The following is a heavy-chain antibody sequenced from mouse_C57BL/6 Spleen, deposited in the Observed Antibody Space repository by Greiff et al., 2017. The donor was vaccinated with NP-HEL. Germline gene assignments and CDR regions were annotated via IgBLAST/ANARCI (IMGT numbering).Heavy chain of an antibody. CDR1: GFTFSSYG. D-gene: IGHD1-1*01. CDR2: ISSGGSYT. V-gene: IGHV5-6*02. Sequence: EVMLVESGGDLVKPGGSLKLSCAASGFTFSSYGMSWVRQTPDKRLEWVATISSGGSYTYYPDSVKGRFTISRDNAKNTLYLQMSSLKSEDTAMYYCARRGYYYGSSYDYAMDYWGQGTSVTVSS. J-gene: IGHJ4*01. CDR3: ARRGYYYGSSYDYAMDY.